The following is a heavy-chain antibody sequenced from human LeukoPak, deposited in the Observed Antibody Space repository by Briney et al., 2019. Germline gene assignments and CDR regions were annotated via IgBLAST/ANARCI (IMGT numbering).Heavy chain of an antibody. J-gene: IGHJ2*01. CDR1: GGSVRRGNYY. V-gene: IGHV4-61*02. Sequence: SQTLSLTCTVSGGSVRRGNYYWTWIRQPAGSGLEWIGRIYTSGTTDYNPSLRTRVTISVDASRNQFSLNLSSVTAADTAVYYCAREGGSWVGIPPYWYFDLWGRGTLVTVSS. CDR2: IYTSGTT. D-gene: IGHD2-21*01. CDR3: AREGGSWVGIPPYWYFDL.